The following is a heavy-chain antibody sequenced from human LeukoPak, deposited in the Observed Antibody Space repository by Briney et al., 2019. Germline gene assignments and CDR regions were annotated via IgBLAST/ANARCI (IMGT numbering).Heavy chain of an antibody. Sequence: PGGSLRLSCAASGFTFSNYAMTWVRQAPGKGLEWVSTIRGNGDSSYYADSVKGRLTISRDNSKNTLYLQMNSLRAEDTAVYYCANQVYGDAYYFDYWGQGALVTVSS. V-gene: IGHV3-23*01. D-gene: IGHD4-17*01. J-gene: IGHJ4*02. CDR3: ANQVYGDAYYFDY. CDR1: GFTFSNYA. CDR2: IRGNGDSS.